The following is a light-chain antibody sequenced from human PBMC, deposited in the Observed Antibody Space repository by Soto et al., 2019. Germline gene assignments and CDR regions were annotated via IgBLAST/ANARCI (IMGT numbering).Light chain of an antibody. V-gene: IGLV1-40*01. J-gene: IGLJ3*02. CDR3: QAYDYSLTASV. CDR1: SSNLGAGYD. Sequence: QPVLTQPPSVSGAPGQRVTIPCTGNSSNLGAGYDVHWYQQLPGTAPKLVIYGNRNRPSGVPERFSGSKSGTSASLAITGLQAEDEGDYSCQAYDYSLTASVFGGGTKLTVL. CDR2: GNR.